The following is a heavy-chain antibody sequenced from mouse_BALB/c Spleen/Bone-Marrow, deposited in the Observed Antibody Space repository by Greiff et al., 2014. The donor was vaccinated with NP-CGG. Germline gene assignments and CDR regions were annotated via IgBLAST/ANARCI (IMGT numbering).Heavy chain of an antibody. Sequence: EVQLQESGPELVKPGASVKMSCKASGYTFTSYVMHWVKQKPGQGLEWIGYINPYNDGTKYNEKFKGKATLTSDKSSSTAYMELSSLTSEDSAVYYCARNLYYYGSSYGYWGQGTTLTVSS. J-gene: IGHJ2*01. V-gene: IGHV1-14*01. CDR3: ARNLYYYGSSYGY. D-gene: IGHD1-1*01. CDR2: INPYNDGT. CDR1: GYTFTSYV.